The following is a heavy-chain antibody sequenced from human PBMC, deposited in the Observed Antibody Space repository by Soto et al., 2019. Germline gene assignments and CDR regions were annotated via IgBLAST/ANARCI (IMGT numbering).Heavy chain of an antibody. CDR2: IYYRGNA. CDR1: DDSINSDKYY. V-gene: IGHV4-39*01. CDR3: ARLEGLATISYYFDF. Sequence: QLQLQESGPGLVKPSETLSLTCSVSDDSINSDKYYWGWIRQPPGKGLEWIGRIYYRGNAYYYPYLQTRVTISLDKSRSQFSMKLNSVTAADSAVYFCARLEGLATISYYFDFWGPGALVTVSS. D-gene: IGHD3-9*01. J-gene: IGHJ4*02.